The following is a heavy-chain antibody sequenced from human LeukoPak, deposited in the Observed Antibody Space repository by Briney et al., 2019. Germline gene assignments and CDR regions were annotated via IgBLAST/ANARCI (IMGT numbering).Heavy chain of an antibody. CDR3: ARQGSNYDILTGYYREEYYFDY. CDR1: GGSISSSSYY. V-gene: IGHV4-39*01. Sequence: PSETLSLTCTVSGGSISSSSYYWGWIRQPPGKGLEWIGSIYYSGSTYYNPSLKRRVTISVDTSKNQFSLKLSSVTAADTAVYYCARQGSNYDILTGYYREEYYFDYWGQGTLVTVSS. J-gene: IGHJ4*02. D-gene: IGHD3-9*01. CDR2: IYYSGST.